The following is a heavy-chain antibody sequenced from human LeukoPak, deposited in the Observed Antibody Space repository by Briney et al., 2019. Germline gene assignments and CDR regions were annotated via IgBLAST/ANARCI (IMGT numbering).Heavy chain of an antibody. CDR3: ARDLGFGAPDDY. D-gene: IGHD3-10*01. CDR2: VTSDGRTE. CDR1: GFIFRNYG. V-gene: IGHV3-30*03. Sequence: PGTSLRLSCAASGFIFRNYGFHWVRQAPGRGLEWVAGVTSDGRTEVYVDSVKGRFTLSRDNSKNTVYLQMNWLRSEDTGVYYCARDLGFGAPDDYWDQGTLVTVSS. J-gene: IGHJ4*02.